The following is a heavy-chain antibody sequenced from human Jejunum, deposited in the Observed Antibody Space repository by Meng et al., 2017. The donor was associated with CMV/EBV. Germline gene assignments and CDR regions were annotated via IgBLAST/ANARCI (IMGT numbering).Heavy chain of an antibody. V-gene: IGHV4-61*02. D-gene: IGHD2-21*02. CDR3: ASGVDYSKVGF. Sequence: CTVSGASITSGGYSWSWIRQPAGKGLEWIGRFHSSGSTNYNPSLVSRVTISIDASNNQFSLRLSSVTAADTAVYYCASGVDYSKVGFWGQGTLVTVSS. J-gene: IGHJ4*02. CDR1: GASITSGGYS. CDR2: FHSSGST.